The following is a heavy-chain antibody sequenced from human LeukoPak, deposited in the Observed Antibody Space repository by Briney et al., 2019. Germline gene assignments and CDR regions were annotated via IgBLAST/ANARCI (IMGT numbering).Heavy chain of an antibody. J-gene: IGHJ4*02. D-gene: IGHD2/OR15-2a*01. Sequence: PSGTLSLTCAVSGGSMTSHSWWSWVRQPPGKGLEWIGEIYHGGDTNYDPSLKSRVSMSLDKSENHFSLNLNSVTAADTAIYYCASHVKVLGTGGFDYWGQGILVTVSS. CDR3: ASHVKVLGTGGFDY. V-gene: IGHV4-4*02. CDR2: IYHGGDT. CDR1: GGSMTSHSW.